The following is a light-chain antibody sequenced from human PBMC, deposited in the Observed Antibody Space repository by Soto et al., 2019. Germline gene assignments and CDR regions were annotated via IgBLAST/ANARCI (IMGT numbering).Light chain of an antibody. Sequence: QPVLTQPPSVSGAPGQTVTISCTGSSSNIGAGFHVHWYRHLPGTAPNLLIYDNNNRPSGVPDRFSGSRSGPSASLAITGLQAEDEADYYCQSYDNSLSGVVFGGGTKVTVL. CDR1: SSNIGAGFH. CDR2: DNN. CDR3: QSYDNSLSGVV. V-gene: IGLV1-40*01. J-gene: IGLJ2*01.